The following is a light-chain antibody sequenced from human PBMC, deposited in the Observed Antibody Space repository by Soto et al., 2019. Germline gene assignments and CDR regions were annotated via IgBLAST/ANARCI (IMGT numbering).Light chain of an antibody. CDR2: KAS. Sequence: DIQMTQSPSSLSASVGDRFTMTCRASQSISSWLAWYQQKPGKAPKLLIYKASTLESGVPSNFSGSGSGTEFTLTISSLQPEDFATYYCQQYNSYPWTFGQGTKVDIK. CDR1: QSISSW. V-gene: IGKV1-5*03. J-gene: IGKJ1*01. CDR3: QQYNSYPWT.